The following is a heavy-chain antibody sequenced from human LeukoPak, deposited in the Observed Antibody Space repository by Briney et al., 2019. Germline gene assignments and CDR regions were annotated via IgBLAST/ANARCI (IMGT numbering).Heavy chain of an antibody. CDR3: ARDSSPGYYDHVWGTYPRY. Sequence: GESLKISCKGSGYSFTSYWIGWVRQMPGKGLEWMGIIYPGDSDTRYSPSFQGQVTISADKSISTACLQWSSLRAEDTAVYYCARDSSPGYYDHVWGTYPRYWGQGTLVTVSS. CDR1: GYSFTSYW. D-gene: IGHD3-16*02. CDR2: IYPGDSDT. V-gene: IGHV5-51*01. J-gene: IGHJ4*02.